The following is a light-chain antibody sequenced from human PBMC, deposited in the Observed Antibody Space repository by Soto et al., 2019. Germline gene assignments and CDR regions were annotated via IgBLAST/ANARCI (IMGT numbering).Light chain of an antibody. CDR2: DAS. Sequence: DIQMTQSPSTVSTSVGDRVTITCRASQSISTWLAWYQHEPGKGPKLLIYDASNLGSGVPSRFSGSTSGTEFTLTISSLQPDDFATYYCQQYDSYPWTFGQGTKVEI. CDR3: QQYDSYPWT. CDR1: QSISTW. V-gene: IGKV1-5*01. J-gene: IGKJ1*01.